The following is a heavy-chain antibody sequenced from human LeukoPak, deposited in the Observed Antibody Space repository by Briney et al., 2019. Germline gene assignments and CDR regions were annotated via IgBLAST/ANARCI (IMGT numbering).Heavy chain of an antibody. CDR1: GFTFTNYW. V-gene: IGHV3-48*01. Sequence: GGSLRLSCAASGFTFTNYWMNWVRQAPGKGLEWVSYISSSTTICYADSVKGRFTISRDNAKNSLYLQMNSLRAEDTAVYYCARGPEKVGATGYYYYYYMDVWGKGTTVTVSS. J-gene: IGHJ6*03. D-gene: IGHD1-26*01. CDR3: ARGPEKVGATGYYYYYYMDV. CDR2: ISSSTTI.